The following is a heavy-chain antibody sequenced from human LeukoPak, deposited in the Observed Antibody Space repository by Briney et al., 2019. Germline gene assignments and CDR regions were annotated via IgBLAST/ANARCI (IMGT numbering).Heavy chain of an antibody. CDR1: GYTFTSFG. CDR2: ISTYNGNT. V-gene: IGHV1-18*01. J-gene: IGHJ6*02. CDR3: AREFIVVVPAAAYGMDV. D-gene: IGHD2-2*01. Sequence: ASVKVSCKASGYTFTSFGISWVRQAPGQGLEWMGWISTYNGNTNHAQKLQGRVTMTTDTSTSTAYMELRSLRSDDTAVYYCAREFIVVVPAAAYGMDVWGQGTTVTVSS.